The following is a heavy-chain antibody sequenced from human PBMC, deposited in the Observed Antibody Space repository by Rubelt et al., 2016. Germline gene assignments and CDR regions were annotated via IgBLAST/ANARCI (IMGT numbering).Heavy chain of an antibody. Sequence: QVQLVQSGAEVKKPGSSVKVSCKASGGTFSSYAISWVRQAPGQGLEWMGGLLAIFGTANYAQKFQGRVTITADESTSTAYMELSSLRSEDTAVCYCASAVGYQNQGNVQHWGQGTLVTVSS. V-gene: IGHV1-69*01. CDR3: ASAVGYQNQGNVQH. CDR2: LLAIFGTA. J-gene: IGHJ1*01. CDR1: GGTFSSYA. D-gene: IGHD1-1*01.